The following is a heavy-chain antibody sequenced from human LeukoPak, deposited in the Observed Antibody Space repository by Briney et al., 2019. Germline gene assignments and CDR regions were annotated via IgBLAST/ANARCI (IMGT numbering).Heavy chain of an antibody. CDR2: INHSGST. J-gene: IGHJ4*02. V-gene: IGHV4-34*01. CDR1: GGSFSGYY. D-gene: IGHD2-15*01. CDR3: ARGHCSGGSCYPLRRGFDY. Sequence: SETLSLTCTVYGGSFSGYYWSWIRQPPGKGLEWIGEINHSGSTNYNPSLKSRVTISVDTSKNQFSLKLSSVTAADTAVYYCARGHCSGGSCYPLRRGFDYWGQGTLVTVSS.